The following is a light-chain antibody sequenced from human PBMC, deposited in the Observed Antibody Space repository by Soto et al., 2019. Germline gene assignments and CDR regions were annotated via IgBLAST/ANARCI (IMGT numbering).Light chain of an antibody. CDR2: EGS. CDR1: SSDVGSYNL. Sequence: QSALTQPAAVSGSPVQSITISCTGTSSDVGSYNLVSWYQQHPGKAPKLMIYEGSKRPSGVSNRFSGSKSGNTASLTISGLQAEDEADYYCCSYAGMVFGGGTKLTVL. J-gene: IGLJ2*01. CDR3: CSYAGMV. V-gene: IGLV2-23*01.